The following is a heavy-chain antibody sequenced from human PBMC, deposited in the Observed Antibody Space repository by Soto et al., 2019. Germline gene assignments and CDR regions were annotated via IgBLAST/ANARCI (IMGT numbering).Heavy chain of an antibody. CDR2: IYYSVST. V-gene: IGHV4-59*08. J-gene: IGHJ4*02. CDR3: ARLEGLATISYYFDF. Sequence: PSETLSVTCTFSGGSISSYYLSLIRKDPGKCLEFIWNIYYSVSTYYNPSLQSRVTISLDKSKNQFSLQLNSVTAADSAVYFCARLEGLATISYYFDFWGPGALVTVSS. D-gene: IGHD3-9*01. CDR1: GGSISSYY.